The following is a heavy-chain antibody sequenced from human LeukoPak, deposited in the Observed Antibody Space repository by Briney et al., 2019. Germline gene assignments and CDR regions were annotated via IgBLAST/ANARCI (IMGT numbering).Heavy chain of an antibody. J-gene: IGHJ3*02. CDR2: IRRKANSYAT. CDR1: GFTLSGSA. Sequence: GGSLRLSCAASGFTLSGSAMHWVRRASGKGLEWVGRIRRKANSYATAYAASVKGRFTISRDDSKNTAYLQMNSLKTEDTAVYYCTSANIVVVPAAFDAFDIWGQGTMVTVSS. V-gene: IGHV3-73*01. CDR3: TSANIVVVPAAFDAFDI. D-gene: IGHD2-2*01.